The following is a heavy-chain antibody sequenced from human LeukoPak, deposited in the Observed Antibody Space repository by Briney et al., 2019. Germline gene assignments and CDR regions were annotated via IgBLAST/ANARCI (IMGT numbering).Heavy chain of an antibody. V-gene: IGHV3-9*01. CDR2: ISWNSGSI. CDR3: AKDIRKTYYYDSSGYHAFDI. Sequence: PGRSLRLSCAASGFTFDDYAMHWVRQAPGKGLEWVSGISWNSGSIGYADSVKGRFTISRDNAKNSLYLQMNSLRAEDTALYYCAKDIRKTYYYDSSGYHAFDIWGQGTMVTVSS. J-gene: IGHJ3*02. CDR1: GFTFDDYA. D-gene: IGHD3-22*01.